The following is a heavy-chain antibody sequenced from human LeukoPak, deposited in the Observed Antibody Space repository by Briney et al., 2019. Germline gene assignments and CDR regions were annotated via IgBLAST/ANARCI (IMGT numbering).Heavy chain of an antibody. CDR2: INPSGGST. J-gene: IGHJ6*03. Sequence: ASVRVSCKASGYTFTSYYMHWVRQAPGQGLEWMGIINPSGGSTSYAQKFQGRVTMTRDMCTSTVYMELSSLRSEDTAVYYCARDGDGSSWYGYYYYYMDVWGKGTTVTVSS. CDR3: ARDGDGSSWYGYYYYYMDV. V-gene: IGHV1-46*01. D-gene: IGHD6-13*01. CDR1: GYTFTSYY.